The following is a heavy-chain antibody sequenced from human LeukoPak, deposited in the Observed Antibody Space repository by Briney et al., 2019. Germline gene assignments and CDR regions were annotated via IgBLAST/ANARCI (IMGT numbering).Heavy chain of an antibody. D-gene: IGHD2-2*02. CDR1: GFTFSSHW. Sequence: GGSLGLSCAASGFTFSSHWMSWVRQAPGKGLEWVANIKQDGSEKYYVDSVKGRFTISRDNAKNSLYLQMNSLRAEDTAVYYCARVFPYCSSTSCYIVKDKYYFDYWGQGTLVTVSS. J-gene: IGHJ4*02. CDR3: ARVFPYCSSTSCYIVKDKYYFDY. V-gene: IGHV3-7*01. CDR2: IKQDGSEK.